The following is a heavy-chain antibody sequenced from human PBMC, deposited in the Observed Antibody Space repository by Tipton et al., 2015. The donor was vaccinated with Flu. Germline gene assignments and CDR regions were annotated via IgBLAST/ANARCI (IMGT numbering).Heavy chain of an antibody. Sequence: EASGFTFSVYYMTWIRQAPGKGLEWVSYISDSGTTTKYADSVKGRFTISRDDSTNTLFLQMDSLRRADTAVYYCAILPRGSGVFDIWGQGTMVSVSS. CDR1: GFTFSVYY. J-gene: IGHJ3*02. CDR3: AILPRGSGVFDI. CDR2: ISDSGTTT. V-gene: IGHV3-11*04. D-gene: IGHD3-10*01.